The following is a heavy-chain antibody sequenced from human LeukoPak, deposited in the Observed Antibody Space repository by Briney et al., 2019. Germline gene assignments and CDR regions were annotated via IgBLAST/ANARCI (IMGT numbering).Heavy chain of an antibody. V-gene: IGHV4-39*01. CDR1: GGSISSSTYY. J-gene: IGHJ1*01. CDR2: IYYSGST. D-gene: IGHD3-10*01. CDR3: ARRGVAPGVKYFQY. Sequence: SETLSLTCTVSGGSISSSTYYWAWIRQPPGKGLEWIGSIYYSGSTFYNPSLESRVTISIDLPTNQFSLKLISMTAADTAVYYCARRGVAPGVKYFQYWGQGTLVTASS.